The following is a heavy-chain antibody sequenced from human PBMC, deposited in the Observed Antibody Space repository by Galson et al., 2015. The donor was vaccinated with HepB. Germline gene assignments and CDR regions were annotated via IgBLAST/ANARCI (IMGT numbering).Heavy chain of an antibody. CDR2: IDWDDDK. J-gene: IGHJ4*02. CDR1: GFSLSTSGMR. CDR3: ARTHSIAAAGPLDY. D-gene: IGHD6-13*01. V-gene: IGHV2-70*04. Sequence: PALVKPTQTLTLTCTFSGFSLSTSGMRVSWIRQPPGKALEWLARIDWDDDKFYSTSLKTRLTISKDTSKNQVVLTMTNMDPVDTATYYCARTHSIAAAGPLDYWGQGTLVTVSS.